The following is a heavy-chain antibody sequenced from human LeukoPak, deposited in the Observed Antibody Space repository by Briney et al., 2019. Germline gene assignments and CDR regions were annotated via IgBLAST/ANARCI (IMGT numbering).Heavy chain of an antibody. D-gene: IGHD3-10*01. J-gene: IGHJ4*02. Sequence: SGTPSLTCAVSGGSISSSNWWSWVRQPPGKGLEWIGEIYHSGSTNYNPSLKSRVTISVDKSKNQFSLKLSSVTAADAAVYYCAGVADFGELLYFDYWGQGTLVTVSS. V-gene: IGHV4-4*02. CDR3: AGVADFGELLYFDY. CDR1: GGSISSSNW. CDR2: IYHSGST.